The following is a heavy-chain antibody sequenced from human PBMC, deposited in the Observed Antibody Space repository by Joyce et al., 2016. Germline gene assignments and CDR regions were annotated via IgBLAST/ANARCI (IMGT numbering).Heavy chain of an antibody. D-gene: IGHD6-25*01. CDR1: GFTFRSYG. CDR3: AKDRETSAVLDF. V-gene: IGHV3-30*18. Sequence: QAQLVESGGGVVQPGRSLRLSCAVSGFTFRSYGMHWVRQAPGKGLEWVAVISNDGKNKNYAYSVKGRFTVSRDNSKKILSLQMNSLRPEDTAVYYCAKDRETSAVLDFWGQGTPVTVSS. J-gene: IGHJ4*02. CDR2: ISNDGKNK.